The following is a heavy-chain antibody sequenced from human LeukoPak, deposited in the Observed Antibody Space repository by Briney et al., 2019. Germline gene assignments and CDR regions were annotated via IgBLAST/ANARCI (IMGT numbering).Heavy chain of an antibody. J-gene: IGHJ3*02. CDR3: AKVGGASYSKDAFDI. CDR1: GYSLSNYG. CDR2: ISGNNGNT. D-gene: IGHD3-16*01. Sequence: ASVTVSCKASGYSLSNYGLSWVRQAPGQGLEWMGWISGNNGNTNYLQKFPGRVTMTTDTSTNTAYMELRSLRSDDTAVYYCAKVGGASYSKDAFDIWGQGTTVTVSS. V-gene: IGHV1-18*01.